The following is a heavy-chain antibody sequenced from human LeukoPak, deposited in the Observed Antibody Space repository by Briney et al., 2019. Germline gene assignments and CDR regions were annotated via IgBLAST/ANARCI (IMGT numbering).Heavy chain of an antibody. D-gene: IGHD6-13*01. Sequence: PGGSLRLSCAASGFTFSSYSMNWVRQAPGKGLEWVSSISSSSSYMYYADSVKGRFTISRDNAKNSLYLQMNSLRAEDTAVYYCARGQFPPGYSSSWSYAFDIWGQGTMVTVSS. CDR1: GFTFSSYS. J-gene: IGHJ3*02. CDR2: ISSSSSYM. V-gene: IGHV3-21*01. CDR3: ARGQFPPGYSSSWSYAFDI.